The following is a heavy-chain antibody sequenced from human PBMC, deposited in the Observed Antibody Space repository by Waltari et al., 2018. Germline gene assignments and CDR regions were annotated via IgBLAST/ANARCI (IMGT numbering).Heavy chain of an antibody. D-gene: IGHD3-3*01. J-gene: IGHJ5*02. CDR3: ARGGNYDFWSGPFDP. CDR2: IRWNSGNI. V-gene: IGHV3-9*01. Sequence: EVQLVESGGGLVQPGRSLRLSCAASGFTFDDFAIHWVRKVPGTGLEWVSGIRWNSGNIGYADSVKGRFTISRDNAKNSLYLQMNSLRAEDTALYYCARGGNYDFWSGPFDPWGRGTLVTVSS. CDR1: GFTFDDFA.